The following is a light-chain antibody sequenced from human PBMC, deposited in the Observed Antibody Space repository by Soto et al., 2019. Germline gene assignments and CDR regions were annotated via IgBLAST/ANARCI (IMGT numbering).Light chain of an antibody. CDR3: CSHSASYTFV. CDR1: SSDVGGYNC. V-gene: IGLV2-11*01. Sequence: QSALTQPRSVSGSPGQSVTISCTGTSSDVGGYNCVSWYQQHPGKAPQLIIYDVTQRPSGVPDRFSGSKPGNTASLSISGLQAEDEADYYCCSHSASYTFVFGTGTKVNVL. CDR2: DVT. J-gene: IGLJ1*01.